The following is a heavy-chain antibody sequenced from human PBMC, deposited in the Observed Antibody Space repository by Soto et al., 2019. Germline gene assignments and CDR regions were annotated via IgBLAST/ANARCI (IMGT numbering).Heavy chain of an antibody. CDR1: GFTFSSYS. Sequence: AGGSLRLSCAASGFTFSSYSMNWVRQAPGKGLEWVSSISSSSSYIYYADSVKGRFTISRDNAKNSLYLQMNSLRAEDTAVYYCACVDYDFWSGYSGAFDIWGQGTMVTVSS. CDR3: ACVDYDFWSGYSGAFDI. J-gene: IGHJ3*02. CDR2: ISSSSSYI. V-gene: IGHV3-21*01. D-gene: IGHD3-3*01.